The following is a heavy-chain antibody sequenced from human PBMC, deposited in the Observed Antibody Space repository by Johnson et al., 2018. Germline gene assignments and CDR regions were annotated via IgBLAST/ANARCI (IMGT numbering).Heavy chain of an antibody. D-gene: IGHD2-21*02. Sequence: VQLVQSGGGLVQPGGSLRLSCAASGFTFSSYDMHWVRQATGKGLEWVSAIGTAGDTYYPGSVKGRFTIPRENAKNTLYLKMNSLRAGATAVYYCPRGKVTHLGDYYYCMDVWGQGTTVTVS. CDR1: GFTFSSYD. J-gene: IGHJ6*02. V-gene: IGHV3-13*01. CDR3: PRGKVTHLGDYYYCMDV. CDR2: IGTAGDT.